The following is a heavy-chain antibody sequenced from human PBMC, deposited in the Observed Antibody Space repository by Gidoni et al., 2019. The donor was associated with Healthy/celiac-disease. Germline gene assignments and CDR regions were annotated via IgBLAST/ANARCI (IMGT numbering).Heavy chain of an antibody. Sequence: QVQLQESGPGLVKPSETLSLTCTVSGGPISSYYWSWIRQPPGKGLEWIGYIYYSGSTNYNPSLKSRVTISVDTSKNQFSLKLSSVTAADTAVYYCARIVVPQGDWFDPWGQGTLVTVSS. CDR3: ARIVVPQGDWFDP. CDR2: IYYSGST. CDR1: GGPISSYY. V-gene: IGHV4-59*01. J-gene: IGHJ5*02. D-gene: IGHD2-15*01.